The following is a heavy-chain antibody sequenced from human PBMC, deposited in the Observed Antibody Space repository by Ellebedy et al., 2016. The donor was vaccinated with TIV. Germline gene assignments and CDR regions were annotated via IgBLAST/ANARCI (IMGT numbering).Heavy chain of an antibody. CDR1: GFTFSNHN. D-gene: IGHD1-1*01. CDR2: ISSRSHYI. CDR3: ARVFKERFSSGLYYYMDV. J-gene: IGHJ6*03. V-gene: IGHV3-21*06. Sequence: GGSLRLXXEVSGFTFSNHNMNWVRQAPGRGLEWVSSISSRSHYIYYADSVKGRFTISRDNAENSLFLQMNSLRAEDTAVYYCARVFKERFSSGLYYYMDVWGKGTTVTVSS.